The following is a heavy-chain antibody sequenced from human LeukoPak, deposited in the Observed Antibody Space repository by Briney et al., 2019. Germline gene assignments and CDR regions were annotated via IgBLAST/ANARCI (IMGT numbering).Heavy chain of an antibody. CDR3: ARIRGGNIHFDY. CDR2: TYYRSKWSS. J-gene: IGHJ4*02. D-gene: IGHD5-12*01. Sequence: SQTLSLTPALSRDSLSRDMVSSEWIRPSPSGSLEWLGRTYYRSKWSSAYPVSVKSRISINTHQSKNHFSRQPNSVTPQHTAVAYCARIRGGNIHFDYWGQGTQVTVSS. V-gene: IGHV6-1*01. CDR1: RDSLSRDMVS.